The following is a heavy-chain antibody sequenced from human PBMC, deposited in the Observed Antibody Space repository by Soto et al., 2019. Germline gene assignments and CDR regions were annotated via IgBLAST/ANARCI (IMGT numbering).Heavy chain of an antibody. CDR1: GFTFSSYW. J-gene: IGHJ5*02. D-gene: IGHD2-15*01. V-gene: IGHV3-7*01. CDR3: ARHYCSGGSCLFGP. Sequence: EVQLVESGGGLVQPGGSLRLSCAASGFTFSSYWMSWVRQAPGKGLEWVANIKQDGSEKYYVDSVKGRFTISRDTAKNSLSLQMNSLSAEDTAVYYCARHYCSGGSCLFGPWGQGTLVTVSS. CDR2: IKQDGSEK.